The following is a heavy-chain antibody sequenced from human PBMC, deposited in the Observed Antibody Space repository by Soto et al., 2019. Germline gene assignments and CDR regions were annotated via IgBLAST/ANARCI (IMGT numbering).Heavy chain of an antibody. V-gene: IGHV3-48*01. CDR1: GFRFSDYS. CDR3: ARDYTDFWCGHFDY. CDR2: ISSSSFTI. Sequence: EVHLVESGGRLVQPGGSLRLSCAASGFRFSDYSMNWVRQAPGRGLEWVSYISSSSFTIHYADSVEGRFAISRDNDKNSLYLKMNSQRAEDTAVYYCARDYTDFWCGHFDYWGQGALVTVSS. D-gene: IGHD3-3*01. J-gene: IGHJ4*02.